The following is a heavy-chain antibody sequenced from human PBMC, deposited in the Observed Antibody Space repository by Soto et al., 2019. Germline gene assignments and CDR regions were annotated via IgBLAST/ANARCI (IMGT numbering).Heavy chain of an antibody. Sequence: SETLSLTCTVSGGSISSYYWSWIRQPPGKGLEWIGYIYYSGSTNYNPSLKSRVTISVDTSKNQFSLKLSSVTAADTAVYYCARVRAARSPYYYGMDVWGQGTTVTVSS. D-gene: IGHD6-6*01. CDR1: GGSISSYY. CDR3: ARVRAARSPYYYGMDV. V-gene: IGHV4-59*01. CDR2: IYYSGST. J-gene: IGHJ6*02.